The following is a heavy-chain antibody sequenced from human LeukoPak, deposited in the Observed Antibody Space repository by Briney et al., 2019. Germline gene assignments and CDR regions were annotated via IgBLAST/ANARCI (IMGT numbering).Heavy chain of an antibody. D-gene: IGHD6-19*01. CDR1: GFTFSSYG. Sequence: PGGSLRLSCAASGFTFSSYGMHWVRQAPGKGLEWVAVISYDGSNKYYADSVKGRFTISRDNSKNTLYLQMNSLRAEDTAVYYCARWGSSGWYYFDYWGQGTLVTVSS. V-gene: IGHV3-30*19. CDR3: ARWGSSGWYYFDY. CDR2: ISYDGSNK. J-gene: IGHJ4*02.